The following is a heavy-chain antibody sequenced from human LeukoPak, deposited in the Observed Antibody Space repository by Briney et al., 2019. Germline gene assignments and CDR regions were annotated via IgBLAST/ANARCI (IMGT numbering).Heavy chain of an antibody. CDR1: GGSISSGSYY. CDR2: IYSSGST. Sequence: SQTLSLTCTVSGGSISSGSYYWSWIRQPAGKGLEWIGRIYSSGSTNYNPSLKSRVTISVDTSKNQFSLKLSSVTAADTAVYYCAREGLNMVRGVIPKEAWGWFDPWGQGTLVTVSS. J-gene: IGHJ5*02. CDR3: AREGLNMVRGVIPKEAWGWFDP. V-gene: IGHV4-61*02. D-gene: IGHD3-10*01.